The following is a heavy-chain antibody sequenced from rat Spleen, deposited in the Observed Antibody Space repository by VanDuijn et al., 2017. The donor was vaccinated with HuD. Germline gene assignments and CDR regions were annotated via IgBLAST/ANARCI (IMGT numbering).Heavy chain of an antibody. CDR1: GFSLTSYH. CDR2: IWTGGST. CDR3: TSPFRWFAY. Sequence: QVQLKESGPGLVQPSQTLSLACTVSGFSLTSYHVHWVRQPSGKGLEWMGLIWTGGSTAYNSLLKSRLSISRDTSKSQVFLKMNSLQTEDTAIYFCTSPFRWFAYWGQGTLVTVSS. J-gene: IGHJ3*01. V-gene: IGHV2-43*01.